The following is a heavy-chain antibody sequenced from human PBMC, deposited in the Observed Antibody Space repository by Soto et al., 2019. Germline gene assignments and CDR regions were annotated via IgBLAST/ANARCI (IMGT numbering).Heavy chain of an antibody. CDR1: GGSISSYY. CDR2: IYYSGST. Sequence: KPSETLSLTCTVSGGSISSYYWSWIRQPPGKGLEWIGYIYYSGSTNYNPSLKSRVTISVDTSKNQFSLKLSSVTAADTAVYYCARDRPGYCSSTSCYNKGRGFAFDIWGQGTMVTVSS. CDR3: ARDRPGYCSSTSCYNKGRGFAFDI. J-gene: IGHJ3*02. V-gene: IGHV4-59*01. D-gene: IGHD2-2*02.